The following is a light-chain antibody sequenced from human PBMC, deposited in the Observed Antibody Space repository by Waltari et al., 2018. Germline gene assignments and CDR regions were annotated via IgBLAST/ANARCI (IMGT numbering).Light chain of an antibody. V-gene: IGKV1-5*03. CDR3: QQYNSHSPLTPLT. Sequence: DIQMTQSPSTLSASVGDRVIITCRASQSISSWLAWYQQKPGKAPKLLIYKASTLGSGVPARFGGSGSGTEFTLTITSLQPDDFATYYCQQYNSHSPLTPLTFGGGTKVEIK. CDR1: QSISSW. CDR2: KAS. J-gene: IGKJ4*01.